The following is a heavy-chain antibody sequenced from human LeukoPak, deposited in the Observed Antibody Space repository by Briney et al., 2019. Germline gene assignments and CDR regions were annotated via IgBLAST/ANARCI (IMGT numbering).Heavy chain of an antibody. D-gene: IGHD5-18*01. CDR1: GYTLTELS. CDR2: FDPEDGET. V-gene: IGHV1-24*01. CDR3: ATVSIGYSHGSYYFDY. Sequence: ASVKVSCKVSGYTLTELSMHWVRQAPGKGLEWMGGFDPEDGETIYAQKFQGRVTMTEDTSTDTAYMELSSLRSEDTAVYYCATVSIGYSHGSYYFDYWGQGTLVTVSS. J-gene: IGHJ4*02.